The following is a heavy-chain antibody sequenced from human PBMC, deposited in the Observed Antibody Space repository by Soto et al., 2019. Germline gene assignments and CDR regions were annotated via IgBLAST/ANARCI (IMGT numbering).Heavy chain of an antibody. CDR3: ARDPFVSNYYYGMDV. J-gene: IGHJ6*02. Sequence: ASVKVSCKASGYTFTGYYMHWVRQAPGQGLEWMGWINPNSGGTNYAQKFQGWVTMTRDTSISTAYMELSRLRSDDTAVYYCARDPFVSNYYYGMDVWGQGTTVTVSS. CDR2: INPNSGGT. CDR1: GYTFTGYY. V-gene: IGHV1-2*04.